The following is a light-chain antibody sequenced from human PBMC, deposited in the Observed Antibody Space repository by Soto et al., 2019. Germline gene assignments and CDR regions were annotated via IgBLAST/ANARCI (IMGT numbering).Light chain of an antibody. CDR1: QSVSSSY. CDR3: QQYGSSPRRPVFT. J-gene: IGKJ3*01. V-gene: IGKV3-20*01. CDR2: GAS. Sequence: EIVLTQSPGTLSLSPGERATLSCRASQSVSSSYLAWYQRKPGQAPRLLIYGASSRATGIPDRFSGSGSGTDFTLTISRLEPEDFAVYYCQQYGSSPRRPVFTFGPGTKVDIK.